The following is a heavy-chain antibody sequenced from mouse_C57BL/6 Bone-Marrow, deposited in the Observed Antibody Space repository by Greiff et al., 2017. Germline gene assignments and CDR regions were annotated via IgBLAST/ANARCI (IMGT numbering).Heavy chain of an antibody. V-gene: IGHV5-4*01. CDR3: ARDLGPFDY. Sequence: EVMLVESGGDLVKPGGSLKLSCAASGFTFSSYGMSWVRQTPDKRLEWVATISDGGSYTYYPDNVKGRFTISRDNAKNNLYLQMSHLKSEDTAMYYCARDLGPFDYWGQGTTLTVSS. J-gene: IGHJ2*01. CDR2: ISDGGSYT. D-gene: IGHD4-1*01. CDR1: GFTFSSYG.